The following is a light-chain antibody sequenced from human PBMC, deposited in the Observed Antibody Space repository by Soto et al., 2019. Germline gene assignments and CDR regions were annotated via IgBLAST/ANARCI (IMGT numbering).Light chain of an antibody. Sequence: EIVLTQSPGTLSLSPGERATLSCRASQSVSSSYLAWYQQKPGQAPRLFIYAASIRATGIPDRFSGSGSGTDFTLTISSLQPEDSATYYCLQDFSYPRTFGQGTRLE. J-gene: IGKJ5*01. CDR3: LQDFSYPRT. V-gene: IGKV3-20*01. CDR1: QSVSSSY. CDR2: AAS.